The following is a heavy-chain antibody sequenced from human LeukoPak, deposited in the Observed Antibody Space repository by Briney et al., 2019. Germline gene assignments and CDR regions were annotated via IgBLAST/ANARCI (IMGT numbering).Heavy chain of an antibody. Sequence: GGSLRLSCAASGFTFSSYSMNWVRQAPGKGLEWVGRIKSKTDGGTTDYAAPVKGRFTISRDDSKNTLYLQMNSLKTEDTAVYYCTTPPGNYYAWAYFQHWGQGTLVTVSS. D-gene: IGHD1-26*01. V-gene: IGHV3-15*01. CDR2: IKSKTDGGTT. CDR3: TTPPGNYYAWAYFQH. CDR1: GFTFSSYS. J-gene: IGHJ1*01.